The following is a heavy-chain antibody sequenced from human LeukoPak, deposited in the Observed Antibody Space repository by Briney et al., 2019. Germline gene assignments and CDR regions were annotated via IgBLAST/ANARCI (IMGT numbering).Heavy chain of an antibody. J-gene: IGHJ4*02. Sequence: GGSLRLSCAASGFTFSSYAMSWVRQAPGKGLEWVAVISYDGSNKYYADSVKGRFTISRDNSKNTLYLQMNSLRAEDTAVYYCAKGGDIAAAGTFRVPFAGWGQGTLVTVSS. CDR3: AKGGDIAAAGTFRVPFAG. CDR2: ISYDGSNK. V-gene: IGHV3-30*18. CDR1: GFTFSSYA. D-gene: IGHD6-13*01.